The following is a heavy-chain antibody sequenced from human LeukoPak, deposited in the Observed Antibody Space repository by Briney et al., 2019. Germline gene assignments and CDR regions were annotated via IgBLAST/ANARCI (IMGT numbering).Heavy chain of an antibody. J-gene: IGHJ3*02. CDR3: ARDSPVDAFDI. CDR1: GGSNSSYY. Sequence: SETLSLTCTVSGGSNSSYYWSWIRQPPGKGLEWIGYIYYSGSTNYNPSLKSRVTISVDTSKNQFSLKLSSVTAADTAVYYCARDSPVDAFDIWGQGTMVTVSS. CDR2: IYYSGST. V-gene: IGHV4-59*01.